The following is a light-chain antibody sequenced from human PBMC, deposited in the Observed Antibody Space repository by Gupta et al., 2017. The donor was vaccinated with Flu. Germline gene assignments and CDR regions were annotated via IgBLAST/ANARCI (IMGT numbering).Light chain of an antibody. CDR2: EVS. J-gene: IGLJ1*01. Sequence: QSALTQPASVSGSPGQSITISCTGTGSDVGGYNYVSWYQQHPGKAPKLMIYEVSNRPSGVSNRFSGSKYGNTASLTISGLQAEDEADYYCSSYTSSSTQVFGTGTKVTVL. CDR1: GSDVGGYNY. CDR3: SSYTSSSTQV. V-gene: IGLV2-14*01.